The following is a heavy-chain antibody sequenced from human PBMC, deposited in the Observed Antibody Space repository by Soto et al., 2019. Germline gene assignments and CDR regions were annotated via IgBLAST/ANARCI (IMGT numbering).Heavy chain of an antibody. CDR2: ISSSSNTI. Sequence: PGGSLRLSCAASGFTFSSYAMNWVRQAPGKGLEWISYISSSSNTIYYGDSVKGRFTISRDNAKNSLYLQMNSLRDEDTAVYYCAKVLVGSMDVWGQGTTVTV. D-gene: IGHD2-2*01. V-gene: IGHV3-48*02. CDR3: AKVLVGSMDV. J-gene: IGHJ6*02. CDR1: GFTFSSYA.